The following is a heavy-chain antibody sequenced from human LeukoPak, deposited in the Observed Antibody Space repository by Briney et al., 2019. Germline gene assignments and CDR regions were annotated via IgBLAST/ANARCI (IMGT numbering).Heavy chain of an antibody. Sequence: PGGSLRLSCAASGFTFSSYAMHWVRRAPGKGLEWVAVISYDGSNKYYADSVKGRFTISRDNSKNTLYLQMNSLRAEDTAVYYCARDLGSVPTYGMDVWGQGTTVTVSS. J-gene: IGHJ6*02. CDR1: GFTFSSYA. V-gene: IGHV3-30*04. CDR2: ISYDGSNK. CDR3: ARDLGSVPTYGMDV. D-gene: IGHD2-2*01.